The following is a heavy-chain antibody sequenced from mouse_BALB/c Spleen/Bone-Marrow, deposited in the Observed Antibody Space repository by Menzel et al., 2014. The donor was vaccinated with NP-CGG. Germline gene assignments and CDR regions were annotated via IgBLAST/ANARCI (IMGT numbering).Heavy chain of an antibody. V-gene: IGHV1-69*02. CDR2: IDPSDSET. D-gene: IGHD2-3*01. J-gene: IGHJ1*01. CDR3: ARSHGYYPYWYFDV. CDR1: GYTFTSYW. Sequence: GAELVKPVAPVKLSCKASGYTFTSYWMNWVKQRPGRGLEWIGRIDPSDSETHYNQKFKDKATLTVDKSSSTAYIQLSSLTSEDSAVYYCARSHGYYPYWYFDVWGAGTTVTVSS.